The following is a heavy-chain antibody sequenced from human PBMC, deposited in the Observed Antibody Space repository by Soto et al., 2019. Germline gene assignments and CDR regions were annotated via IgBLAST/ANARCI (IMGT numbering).Heavy chain of an antibody. CDR2: ITSSSYI. D-gene: IGHD2-2*02. CDR1: GFTFSSYG. Sequence: PVGSLRLSCVASGFTFSSYGMNWVRQAPGKGLEWVSSITSSSYIYYADSVKGRFTISRDNAKNSLYLQMNSLRAEDTAVYYCARDDCTSPSCYNPFDYWGQGTLVTVSS. V-gene: IGHV3-21*01. CDR3: ARDDCTSPSCYNPFDY. J-gene: IGHJ4*02.